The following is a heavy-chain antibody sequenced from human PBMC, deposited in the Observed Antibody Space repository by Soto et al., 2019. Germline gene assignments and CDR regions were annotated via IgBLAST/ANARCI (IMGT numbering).Heavy chain of an antibody. Sequence: SVKVSCKASGDTFSSYAISWVQQAPGQGLEWMGGIIPIFGTANYAQKFQGRVTITADESTSTAYMELSSLRSEDTAVYYCARPRPQFSSGWYGVAFDIWGQGTMVTVSS. D-gene: IGHD6-19*01. CDR2: IIPIFGTA. CDR3: ARPRPQFSSGWYGVAFDI. J-gene: IGHJ3*02. V-gene: IGHV1-69*13. CDR1: GDTFSSYA.